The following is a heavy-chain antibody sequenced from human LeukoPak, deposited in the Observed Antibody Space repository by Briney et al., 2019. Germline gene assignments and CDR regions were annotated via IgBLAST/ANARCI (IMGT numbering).Heavy chain of an antibody. D-gene: IGHD6-13*01. J-gene: IGHJ6*03. CDR3: ARILFGYSRSWWIMDV. Sequence: GGSLRLSCAASGFTFSSYTMTWVRQAPGKGLEWVSSISRSSIYKYYADSLKGRFTISRDNAKNSLYLQMNSLRAEDTAVYYCARILFGYSRSWWIMDVWGKGTTVTVSS. CDR1: GFTFSSYT. V-gene: IGHV3-21*01. CDR2: ISRSSIYK.